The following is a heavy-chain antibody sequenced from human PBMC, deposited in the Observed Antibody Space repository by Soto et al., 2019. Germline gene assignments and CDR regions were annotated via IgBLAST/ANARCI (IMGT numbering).Heavy chain of an antibody. J-gene: IGHJ4*02. Sequence: ASVKVSCKASGYTFTSYDINWVRQATGQGLEWMGWMNPNSGNTGYAQKFQGRVTMTRNTSISTAYMELSSLRSEDTAVYYWARAAKGARGIHTDWGQGTLVTVSS. CDR2: MNPNSGNT. D-gene: IGHD1-26*01. CDR3: ARAAKGARGIHTD. CDR1: GYTFTSYD. V-gene: IGHV1-8*01.